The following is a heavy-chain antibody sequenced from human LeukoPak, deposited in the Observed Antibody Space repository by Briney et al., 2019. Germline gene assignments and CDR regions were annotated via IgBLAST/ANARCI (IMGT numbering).Heavy chain of an antibody. CDR1: GFTVSSNS. D-gene: IGHD6-19*01. V-gene: IGHV3-53*01. CDR2: LYNGGGA. CDR3: ARRDTTGWFHHFDY. Sequence: PGGSLRLSCAASGFTVSSNSMTWVRQAPGKGLEWVLILYNGGGANYADSVKGRFTISRDNSRNTLFLQMNSLRDEDTAVYYCARRDTTGWFHHFDYWGQGTLVTVSS. J-gene: IGHJ4*02.